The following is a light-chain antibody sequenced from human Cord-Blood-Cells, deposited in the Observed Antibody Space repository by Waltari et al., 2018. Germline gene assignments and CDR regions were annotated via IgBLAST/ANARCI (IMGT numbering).Light chain of an antibody. Sequence: EIVLTQSPGTLSLSPGERATLSCRASQSVSSGYLAWYQHKPGQAPRLLIYGASSRATGIPDGFSGSGSGTDFTLTISRLEPEDFAVYYCQQYGSSPITFGQGTRLEIK. CDR2: GAS. CDR3: QQYGSSPIT. CDR1: QSVSSGY. V-gene: IGKV3-20*01. J-gene: IGKJ5*01.